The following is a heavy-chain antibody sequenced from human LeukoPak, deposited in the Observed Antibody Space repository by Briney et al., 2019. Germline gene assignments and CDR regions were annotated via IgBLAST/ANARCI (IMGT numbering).Heavy chain of an antibody. Sequence: GGSLRLSCAASGFTFSSYSMNWVRQAPGKGLEWVSSISSSSSYIYYADSVKGRFTISRDNAKNSLYLQMNSLRAEDTAVYYCATDFWSGYDNWFDPWGQGTLVTASS. CDR2: ISSSSSYI. CDR1: GFTFSSYS. V-gene: IGHV3-21*01. CDR3: ATDFWSGYDNWFDP. D-gene: IGHD3-3*01. J-gene: IGHJ5*02.